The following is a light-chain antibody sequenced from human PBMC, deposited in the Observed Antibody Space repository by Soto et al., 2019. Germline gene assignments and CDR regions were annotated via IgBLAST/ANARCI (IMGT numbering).Light chain of an antibody. CDR2: GAS. J-gene: IGKJ4*01. Sequence: EIVLTQSPGTLSLSPGERVTLSCRASQSVTSSYIAWYQQKSGQAPRLLLYGASSRATGIPDRFRGGGSGTDFTLTISRLEPEDFAVYYCQQFSSYPLTFGGGTKVDIK. V-gene: IGKV3-20*01. CDR3: QQFSSYPLT. CDR1: QSVTSSY.